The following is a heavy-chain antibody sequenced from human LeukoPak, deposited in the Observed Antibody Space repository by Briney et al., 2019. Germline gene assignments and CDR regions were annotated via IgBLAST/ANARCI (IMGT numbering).Heavy chain of an antibody. Sequence: ASVKVSCKASGYTFSSYGISWVRQAPGQGLEWMGWISVYNGNTNYARNVQGRVTMTTDTSTSTASMELRSLRSDDTAVYYCARATFYDFLTGYYKGFWFDPWGQGTLVTVSS. D-gene: IGHD3-9*01. J-gene: IGHJ5*02. CDR2: ISVYNGNT. CDR1: GYTFSSYG. CDR3: ARATFYDFLTGYYKGFWFDP. V-gene: IGHV1-18*01.